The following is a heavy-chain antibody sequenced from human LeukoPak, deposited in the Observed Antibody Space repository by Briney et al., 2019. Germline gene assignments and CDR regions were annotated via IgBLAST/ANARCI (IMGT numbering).Heavy chain of an antibody. CDR1: GFTFSYQG. J-gene: IGHJ5*02. CDR2: FWGDGVTR. CDR3: ARDLDNWFDP. V-gene: IGHV3-33*01. D-gene: IGHD1-1*01. Sequence: PGASLRLSCAASGFTFSYQGMHWFRQAPGRGLEWVAGFWGDGVTRNHAESVRGRFIISRDNSMSTLYLQMNNLEVEDTAVYYCARDLDNWFDPWGQGTLVTVSS.